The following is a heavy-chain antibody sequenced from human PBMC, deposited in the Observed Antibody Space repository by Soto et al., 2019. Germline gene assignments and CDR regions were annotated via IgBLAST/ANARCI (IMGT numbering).Heavy chain of an antibody. Sequence: ASVKVSCKASGYTFTGYYMHWVRQAPGQGLEWMGWINPNSGGTNYAQKFQGWVTMTRDTSISTAYMELSRLRSDDTAVYYCARDSAIAAAASGNYYYYYGMDVWGQGTTVTVS. J-gene: IGHJ6*02. V-gene: IGHV1-2*04. D-gene: IGHD6-13*01. CDR1: GYTFTGYY. CDR2: INPNSGGT. CDR3: ARDSAIAAAASGNYYYYYGMDV.